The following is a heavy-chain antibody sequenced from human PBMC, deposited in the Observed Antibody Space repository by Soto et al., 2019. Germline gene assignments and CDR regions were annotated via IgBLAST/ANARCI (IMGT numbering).Heavy chain of an antibody. Sequence: ASVKVSCKASGGTFSSYTISWVRQAPGQGLEWMGRIIPILGIANYAQKFQGRVTITADKSTSTAYMELSSLRSEDTAVYYCATSRTRTAGLGYWGQGTLVTVSS. CDR3: ATSRTRTAGLGY. CDR2: IIPILGIA. CDR1: GGTFSSYT. J-gene: IGHJ4*02. V-gene: IGHV1-69*02. D-gene: IGHD2-21*02.